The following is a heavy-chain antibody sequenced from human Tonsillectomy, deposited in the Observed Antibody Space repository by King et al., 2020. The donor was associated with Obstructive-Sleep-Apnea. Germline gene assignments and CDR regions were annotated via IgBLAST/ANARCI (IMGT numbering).Heavy chain of an antibody. CDR3: AKDGWGDSSSYLVYGMDV. V-gene: IGHV3-30*02. CDR1: GFTFSIYG. D-gene: IGHD4-11*01. J-gene: IGHJ6*02. CDR2: IRYDGSNK. Sequence: VQLVESGGGVVQPGRSLRLSCAASGFTFSIYGMHWVRQAPGKGLEWVAFIRYDGSNKYYVDSVKGRFTISRDNSKNTLYLQMNSLRAEDTAVYYCAKDGWGDSSSYLVYGMDVWGQGTTVTVSS.